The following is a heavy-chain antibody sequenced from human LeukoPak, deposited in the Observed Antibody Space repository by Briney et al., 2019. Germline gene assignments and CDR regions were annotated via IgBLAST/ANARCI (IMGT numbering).Heavy chain of an antibody. CDR3: ARGGAARPDY. Sequence: GGSLRLSCAASGFTFSSYGMNWVRQAPGKGLEWVSYISSSSSNINYADSVEGRFTISRDNAKNSLYLQMNSLRAEDTAVYYCARGGAARPDYWGQGNLVTVSS. CDR2: ISSSSSNI. J-gene: IGHJ4*02. V-gene: IGHV3-48*01. CDR1: GFTFSSYG. D-gene: IGHD6-6*01.